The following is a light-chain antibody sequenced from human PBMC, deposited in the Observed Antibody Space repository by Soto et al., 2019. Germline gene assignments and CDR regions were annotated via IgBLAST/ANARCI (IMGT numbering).Light chain of an antibody. CDR2: SAS. J-gene: IGKJ3*01. CDR1: QGINNY. CDR3: QKCNSAPFT. Sequence: DTQMTQSPSSLSASVGDRVTITCRASQGINNYLAWYQQKPGKVTKILIYSASSLVAGDPSRCSGSGSCTDFTRTISSLQPEDVATYYCQKCNSAPFTFGPGTKVYIK. V-gene: IGKV1-27*01.